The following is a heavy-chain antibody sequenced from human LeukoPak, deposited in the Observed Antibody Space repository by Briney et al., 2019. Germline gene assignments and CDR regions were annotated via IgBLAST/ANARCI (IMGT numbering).Heavy chain of an antibody. Sequence: SETLSLTCAVSGDSISSGGYSWSWLRQPPGKGLEWIGSIYYSRSTYYNPSLKSRVTKSVDTSKNQFSLKLSSLTAADTAVYYCARGVTMIVVVIHDWYFDLWGRGTLVTVSS. D-gene: IGHD3-22*01. CDR3: ARGVTMIVVVIHDWYFDL. J-gene: IGHJ2*01. V-gene: IGHV4-30-2*03. CDR2: IYYSRST. CDR1: GDSISSGGYS.